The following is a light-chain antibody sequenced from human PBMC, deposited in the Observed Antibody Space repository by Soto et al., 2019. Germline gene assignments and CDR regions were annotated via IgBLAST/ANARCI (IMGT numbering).Light chain of an antibody. CDR1: SSDIGGYDY. V-gene: IGLV2-14*01. Sequence: QSALTQPASVSGSPGQSITISCTGTSSDIGGYDYVSWYQQHSGKAPKLMIYEVSNRPSGISNRFSCSKSGSTASLTISGLLAEDEADYYCSSYTATNTHVFGTGTKGTVL. CDR2: EVS. CDR3: SSYTATNTHV. J-gene: IGLJ1*01.